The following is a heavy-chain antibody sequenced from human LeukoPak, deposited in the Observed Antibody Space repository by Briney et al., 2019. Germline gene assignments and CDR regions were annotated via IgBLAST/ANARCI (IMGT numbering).Heavy chain of an antibody. CDR1: GGSFGGYY. D-gene: IGHD3-22*01. CDR3: ARAQEQPDYYVSSGKIGNWFDP. J-gene: IGHJ5*02. V-gene: IGHV4-34*01. CDR2: INHSGST. Sequence: TSETLSLTCAVYGGSFGGYYWSWIRQPPGKGLEWIGEINHSGSTNYNPSLKSRVTISVDTSKNQFSLKLSSVTAADTAVYYCARAQEQPDYYVSSGKIGNWFDPWGQGTLVTVSS.